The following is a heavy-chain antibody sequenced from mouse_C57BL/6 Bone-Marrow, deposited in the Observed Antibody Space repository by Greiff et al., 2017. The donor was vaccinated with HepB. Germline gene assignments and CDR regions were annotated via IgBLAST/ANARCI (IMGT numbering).Heavy chain of an antibody. CDR3: ARRGYGSSSLGCAY. Sequence: QVQLQQSGAELARPGASVKLSCKASGYTFTSYGISWVKQRTGQGLEWIGEIYPRSGNTYYNEKFKGKATLTADKSSSTAYMELRSLTSEDSAVYFCARRGYGSSSLGCAYWGQGTLVTVSA. CDR2: IYPRSGNT. D-gene: IGHD1-1*01. CDR1: GYTFTSYG. J-gene: IGHJ3*01. V-gene: IGHV1-81*01.